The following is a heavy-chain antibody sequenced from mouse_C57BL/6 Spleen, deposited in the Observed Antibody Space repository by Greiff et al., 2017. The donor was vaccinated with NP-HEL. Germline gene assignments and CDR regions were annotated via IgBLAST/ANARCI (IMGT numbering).Heavy chain of an antibody. CDR2: ISDGGSYT. J-gene: IGHJ2*01. V-gene: IGHV5-4*01. Sequence: EVQVVESGGGLVKPGGSLKLSCAASGFTFSSYAMSWVRQTPEKRLEWVATISDGGSYTYYPDNVKGRFTISRDNAKNNLYLQMSHLKSEDTAMYYCARAPRDYFDYWGQGTTLTVSS. CDR3: ARAPRDYFDY. CDR1: GFTFSSYA.